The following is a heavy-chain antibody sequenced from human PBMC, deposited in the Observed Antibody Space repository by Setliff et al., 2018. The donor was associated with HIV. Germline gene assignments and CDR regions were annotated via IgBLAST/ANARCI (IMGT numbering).Heavy chain of an antibody. CDR1: GDPLFIGGYY. Sequence: KPSETLSLTCTVSGDPLFIGGYYWSWIRQHPGGGLEWIGYIYHTGKTYYNPSLQSRIIMSLDMSQNQFSLKLSSVTAADTAVYYCAKEGNSVDNWLDPWGPGTLVTVSS. J-gene: IGHJ5*02. CDR2: IYHTGKT. V-gene: IGHV4-31*03. D-gene: IGHD1-26*01. CDR3: AKEGNSVDNWLDP.